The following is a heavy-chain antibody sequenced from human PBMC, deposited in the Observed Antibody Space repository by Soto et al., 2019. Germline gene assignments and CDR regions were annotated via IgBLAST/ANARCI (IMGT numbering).Heavy chain of an antibody. D-gene: IGHD3-16*01. Sequence: SSETLSLTCTVSGGSISSGDYYWGWIRQPPGKGLEWIGYIYYSGSTYYNPSLKSRVTISVDTSKNQFSLKLSSVTAADAAVYYFSRLRWYYYYGIAVWGQGTSVTVAS. CDR1: GGSISSGDYY. V-gene: IGHV4-30-4*01. J-gene: IGHJ6*02. CDR3: SRLRWYYYYGIAV. CDR2: IYYSGST.